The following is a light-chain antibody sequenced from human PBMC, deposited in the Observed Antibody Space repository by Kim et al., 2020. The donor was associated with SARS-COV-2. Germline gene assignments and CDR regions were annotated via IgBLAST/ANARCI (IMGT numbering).Light chain of an antibody. V-gene: IGKV1-12*01. CDR2: AAS. J-gene: IGKJ4*01. Sequence: ASVRDRGTNTCRASQDISRWVAWYQQKPGKAPTLLIYAASILHSGVPARFSGSGSGTEFTLSISNLQAEDFATYYCQQTLSSPPGFGGGTKVDIK. CDR3: QQTLSSPPG. CDR1: QDISRW.